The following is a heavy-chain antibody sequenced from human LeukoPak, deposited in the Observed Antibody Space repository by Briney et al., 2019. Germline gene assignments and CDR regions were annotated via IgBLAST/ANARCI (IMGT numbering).Heavy chain of an antibody. V-gene: IGHV3-30*04. CDR2: ISYDGSNK. J-gene: IGHJ4*02. D-gene: IGHD2-2*01. CDR3: ASSRYGYCSSISCYVLSY. Sequence: GGSLRLSCAASGFTLSSYAMHWVRQAPGKGLEWVAVISYDGSNKDYADSVQGRVTISRDNSKNTLYLQMNSLRTEDTAMYYCASSRYGYCSSISCYVLSYWGQGTLVTVSS. CDR1: GFTLSSYA.